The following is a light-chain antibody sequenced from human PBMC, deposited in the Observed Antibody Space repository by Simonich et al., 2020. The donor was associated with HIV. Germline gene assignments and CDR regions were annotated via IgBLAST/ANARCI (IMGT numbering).Light chain of an antibody. CDR2: KAS. J-gene: IGKJ5*01. Sequence: TQSPATLSLSPGERATLSCRASQSVSSWVAWYQQKPGKAPKLLIYKASTLESGVPLRFSGSGFGTEFTLTISSLQPDDFATYYCQQRSSWLITFGQGTRLGIK. CDR1: QSVSSW. CDR3: QQRSSWLIT. V-gene: IGKV1-5*03.